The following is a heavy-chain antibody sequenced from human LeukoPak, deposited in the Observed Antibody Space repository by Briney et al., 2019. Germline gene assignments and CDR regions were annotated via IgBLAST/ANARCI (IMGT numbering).Heavy chain of an antibody. J-gene: IGHJ4*02. Sequence: SETLSLTCTVSGGSISSYYWSWIRQPPGKGLEWIGYIYYSGSTNYNPSLKSRVTISVDTSKNQFSLKLSSVTAADTAVYYCASLPNYDFWSGYYFMSWGQGTLVTVSS. CDR3: ASLPNYDFWSGYYFMS. CDR1: GGSISSYY. CDR2: IYYSGST. D-gene: IGHD3-3*01. V-gene: IGHV4-59*08.